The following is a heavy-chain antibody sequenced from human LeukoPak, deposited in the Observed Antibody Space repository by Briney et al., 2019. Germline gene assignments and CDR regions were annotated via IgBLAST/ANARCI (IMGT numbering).Heavy chain of an antibody. D-gene: IGHD2-15*01. CDR3: TRLVRHGSGGNCYRHFDY. V-gene: IGHV3-49*04. CDR1: GFTFGDYA. Sequence: GGSLRLSCTPSGFTFGDYAMSWVRQAPGKGLEWVGFIRSKAYGGTTEYAASVKGRFTISRDDSKSIAYLQMNSLKTEDTAVYYCTRLVRHGSGGNCYRHFDYWGQGTLVTVSS. J-gene: IGHJ4*02. CDR2: IRSKAYGGTT.